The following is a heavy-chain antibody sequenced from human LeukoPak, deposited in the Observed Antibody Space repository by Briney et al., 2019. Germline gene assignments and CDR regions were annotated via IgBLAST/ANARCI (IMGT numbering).Heavy chain of an antibody. J-gene: IGHJ5*02. V-gene: IGHV4-34*01. Sequence: SETLSLTCALYGGSFNDYYWSWIRQPPGKGLEWIGEISHSGSTNYNPSLKSRVTISVDTSKNQFSLKLSSVTAADTAVYYCARQAVYDSSGYYWKNWFDPWGQGTLVTVSS. D-gene: IGHD3-22*01. CDR1: GGSFNDYY. CDR3: ARQAVYDSSGYYWKNWFDP. CDR2: ISHSGST.